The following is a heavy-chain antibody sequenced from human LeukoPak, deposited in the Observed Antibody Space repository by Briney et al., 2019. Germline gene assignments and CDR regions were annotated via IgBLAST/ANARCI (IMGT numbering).Heavy chain of an antibody. Sequence: GASVKVSCKVSGYTLTELSMHWVRQAPGQGLEWMGWINPNSGGTNYAQKFQGRVTMTRDTSISTAYMELSRLRSDGTAVYYCARTMARYAFFDYWGQGTLVTVSS. D-gene: IGHD4/OR15-4a*01. V-gene: IGHV1-2*02. J-gene: IGHJ4*02. CDR3: ARTMARYAFFDY. CDR2: INPNSGGT. CDR1: GYTLTELS.